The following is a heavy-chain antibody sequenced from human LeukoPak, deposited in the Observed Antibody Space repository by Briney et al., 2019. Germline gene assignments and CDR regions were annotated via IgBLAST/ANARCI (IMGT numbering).Heavy chain of an antibody. CDR2: IYWDDDK. V-gene: IGHV2-5*02. CDR3: ARTFRLGAFFYFDY. J-gene: IGHJ4*02. CDR1: GFSLSTSGVG. D-gene: IGHD3-16*01. Sequence: SGPTLVNPTQTLTLTCTFSGFSLSTSGVGVGWIRQSPGEALEWLALIYWDDDKRYSPSLKSRLTITEDTSKNQVVLTMTNMDPVDTATYYCARTFRLGAFFYFDYWGQGTLVTVSS.